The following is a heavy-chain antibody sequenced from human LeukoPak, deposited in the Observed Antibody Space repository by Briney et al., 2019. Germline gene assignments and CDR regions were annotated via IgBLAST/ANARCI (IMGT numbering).Heavy chain of an antibody. Sequence: GGSLRLSCTASGFTLSDHYMDWVRQAPGKGLEWVGRIRSKTDGGTTEYAAPVQGRFTISRDDSTNTLYLQMNSLKIEDTAVYYCAKHNYGVVSIQQWGQGTLVTVSS. CDR2: IRSKTDGGTT. J-gene: IGHJ1*01. V-gene: IGHV3-15*01. CDR1: GFTLSDHY. CDR3: AKHNYGVVSIQQ. D-gene: IGHD3-3*01.